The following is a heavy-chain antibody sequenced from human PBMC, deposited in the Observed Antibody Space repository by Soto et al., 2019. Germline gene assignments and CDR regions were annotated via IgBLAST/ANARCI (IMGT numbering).Heavy chain of an antibody. J-gene: IGHJ4*02. D-gene: IGHD7-27*01. V-gene: IGHV1-69*02. Sequence: QVQLVQSGAEVKKPGSSVKVSCKASGGTFNSYTISWVRQAPGQGLEWMGRIIPILGITHYAQQFQGRVTITADKSTSTAYVELMRLRSEDTAVYHCVSDATWGSGYFDYWGQGTLVTVSS. CDR1: GGTFNSYT. CDR2: IIPILGIT. CDR3: VSDATWGSGYFDY.